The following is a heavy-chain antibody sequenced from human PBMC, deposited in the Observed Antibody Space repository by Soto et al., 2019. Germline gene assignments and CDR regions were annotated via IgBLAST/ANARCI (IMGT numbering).Heavy chain of an antibody. Sequence: GGSLRLSCAASGFTISDYYMSWIRQAPGKGLEWVSHISSSGSTIYYADSVKGRFTISRDNAKNTVYLQMNSLRAEDTAVYYCTRGRENYSYFDYWGQGILVTVSS. J-gene: IGHJ4*02. CDR1: GFTISDYY. CDR3: TRGRENYSYFDY. D-gene: IGHD4-4*01. CDR2: ISSSGSTI. V-gene: IGHV3-11*04.